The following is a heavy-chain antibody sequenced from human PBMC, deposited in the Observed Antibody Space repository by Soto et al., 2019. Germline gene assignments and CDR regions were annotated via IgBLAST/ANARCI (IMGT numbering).Heavy chain of an antibody. CDR1: GFTFSSYG. Sequence: GGSLRLSCAASGFTFSSYGMHWVRQAPGKGLEWVAVISYDGSNKYYADSVKGRFTISRDNSKNTLYLQMNSLRAEDTAVYYCAKDLRVNWNKGAFDIWGQGTMVTVSS. D-gene: IGHD1-1*01. CDR2: ISYDGSNK. J-gene: IGHJ3*02. CDR3: AKDLRVNWNKGAFDI. V-gene: IGHV3-30*18.